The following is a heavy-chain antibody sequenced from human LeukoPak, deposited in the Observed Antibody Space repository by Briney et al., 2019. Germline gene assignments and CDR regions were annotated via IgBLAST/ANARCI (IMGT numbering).Heavy chain of an antibody. CDR3: EGFGDMNDAFDI. J-gene: IGHJ3*02. D-gene: IGHD3-10*01. Sequence: SVKVSCKVSGGTFSSYTISWVRQAPGQGLEWMGRVIPILGIANYAQKFQGRVTITADKSTSTAYMELSSLRSEDTAVYYCEGFGDMNDAFDIWGQGTMVTVSS. CDR1: GGTFSSYT. CDR2: VIPILGIA. V-gene: IGHV1-69*02.